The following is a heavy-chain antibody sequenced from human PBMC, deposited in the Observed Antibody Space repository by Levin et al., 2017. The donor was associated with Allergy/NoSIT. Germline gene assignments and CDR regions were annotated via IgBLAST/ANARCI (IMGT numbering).Heavy chain of an antibody. J-gene: IGHJ4*02. CDR3: ARNWEGVDY. D-gene: IGHD7-27*01. CDR2: LNPNSGDT. Sequence: GASVKVSCKASGYTFTGYHIHWLRQAPGQGLEWMGWLNPNSGDTMYAQKFQGRVTMTRDTSSNTAYMEMSRLTSDDTAVYYCARNWEGVDYWGQGTLVTVSS. CDR1: GYTFTGYH. V-gene: IGHV1-2*02.